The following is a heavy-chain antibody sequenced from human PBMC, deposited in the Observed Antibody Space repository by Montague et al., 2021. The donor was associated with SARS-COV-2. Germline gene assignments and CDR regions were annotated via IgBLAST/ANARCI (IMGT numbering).Heavy chain of an antibody. D-gene: IGHD3-10*01. CDR3: VRPLWFGDSDYYLDS. J-gene: IGHJ4*02. CDR2: IRPDGTST. V-gene: IGHV3-74*01. CDR1: GFTFRSYW. Sequence: SLRLSCAASGFTFRSYWMHWVRQVPGRGLVWVSRIRPDGTSTHYAASVKGRFVISRDNAKNTLSLEMTNLRVDDTAIYYCVRPLWFGDSDYYLDSWGQGTLVSVSS.